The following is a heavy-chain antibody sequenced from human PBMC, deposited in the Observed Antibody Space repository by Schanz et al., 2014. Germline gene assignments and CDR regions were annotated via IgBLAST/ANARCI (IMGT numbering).Heavy chain of an antibody. Sequence: QVQLVESGGGVAQPGRSLRLSCAASGFTFSDYYMSWIRQAPGKGLEWVSYISSSSSTIYYADSVKGRFTISRDNAKNSLYLQMNSLRVEDTAVYYCARDLISSGWYGWGQGTLVTVSS. D-gene: IGHD6-19*01. J-gene: IGHJ4*02. CDR1: GFTFSDYY. V-gene: IGHV3-11*01. CDR2: ISSSSSTI. CDR3: ARDLISSGWYG.